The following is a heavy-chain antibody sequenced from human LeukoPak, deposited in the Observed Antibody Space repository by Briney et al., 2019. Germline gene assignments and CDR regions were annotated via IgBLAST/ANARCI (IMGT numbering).Heavy chain of an antibody. D-gene: IGHD6-19*01. Sequence: GGSLRLYCAASGFTFSSYSMNWVRQAPGKGLEWVSSISSSSSYIYYADSVKGRFTISRDNAKNSLYLQMNSLRAEDTAVYYCARDEIAVAGYGMDVWGQGTTVTVSS. CDR1: GFTFSSYS. J-gene: IGHJ6*02. V-gene: IGHV3-21*01. CDR2: ISSSSSYI. CDR3: ARDEIAVAGYGMDV.